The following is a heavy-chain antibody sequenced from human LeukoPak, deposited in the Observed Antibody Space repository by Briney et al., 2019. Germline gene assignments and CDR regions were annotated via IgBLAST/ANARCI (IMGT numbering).Heavy chain of an antibody. J-gene: IGHJ5*02. CDR1: GFTFSDYY. V-gene: IGHV3-11*06. Sequence: GRSLRLSCAASGFTFSDYYMSWIRQAPGKGLEWVSYTSSSSSYTNYADSVKGRFTISRDNAKNSLYLQMNSLRAEDTAVYYCAGSDILTGTNWFDPWGQGTLVTVSS. CDR3: AGSDILTGTNWFDP. D-gene: IGHD3-9*01. CDR2: TSSSSSYT.